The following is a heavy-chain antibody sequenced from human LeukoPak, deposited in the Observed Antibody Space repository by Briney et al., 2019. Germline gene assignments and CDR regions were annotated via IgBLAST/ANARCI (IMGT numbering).Heavy chain of an antibody. D-gene: IGHD4-23*01. CDR2: IKQDGSDK. CDR1: GFTFSAYW. V-gene: IGHV3-7*03. Sequence: GGSLRLSCAASGFTFSAYWMSWVRQAPGKGLEWVANIKQDGSDKYYVDSVKGRFTISRDNAKNSLYLQMNSQRAEDTAVYYCARKTVVGSYFDYWGQGTPVTVSS. J-gene: IGHJ4*02. CDR3: ARKTVVGSYFDY.